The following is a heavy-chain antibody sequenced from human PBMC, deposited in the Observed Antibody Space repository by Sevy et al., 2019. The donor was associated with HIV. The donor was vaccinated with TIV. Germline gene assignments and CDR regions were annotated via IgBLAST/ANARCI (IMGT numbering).Heavy chain of an antibody. CDR1: GYTFTGYY. V-gene: IGHV1-2*02. D-gene: IGHD2-8*02. J-gene: IGHJ2*01. CDR3: ATDTGRYFDL. Sequence: ASVKVSCKASGYTFTGYYMHWVRQAPGQGLEWMAWINPNSGGTNFAQKFQGRVTMARDTSISTAYMELSRLRSDDTAVYYCATDTGRYFDLWGRGTLVTVSS. CDR2: INPNSGGT.